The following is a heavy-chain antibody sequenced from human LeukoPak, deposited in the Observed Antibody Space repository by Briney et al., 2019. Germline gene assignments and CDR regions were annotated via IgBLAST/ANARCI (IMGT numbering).Heavy chain of an antibody. J-gene: IGHJ4*02. CDR3: ARVGGYRSSTSCYTY. V-gene: IGHV1-8*01. CDR1: GYTFTSYD. CDR2: MNPNSGNT. D-gene: IGHD2-2*02. Sequence: ASVKVSCKASGYTFTSYDINWVRQATGQGLEWMGWMNPNSGNTGYAQKFQGRVTTTRNTSISTAYMELSSLRSEDTAVYYCARVGGYRSSTSCYTYWGQGTLVTVSS.